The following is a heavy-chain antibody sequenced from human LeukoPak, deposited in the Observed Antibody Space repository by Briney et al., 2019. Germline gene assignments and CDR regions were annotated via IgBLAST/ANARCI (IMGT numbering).Heavy chain of an antibody. J-gene: IGHJ4*02. CDR3: ARDYYDSSGYPWYFDP. CDR2: ISSSGGTI. CDR1: GFTFSSYE. D-gene: IGHD3-22*01. Sequence: GGSLRLSCAASGFTFSSYEMNWVRQAPGKGLEWVSYISSSGGTIYYADSVKGRFTISRDNAKNSLFLQMNSLRAEDTAVYYCARDYYDSSGYPWYFDPWGQGTLVTVSS. V-gene: IGHV3-48*03.